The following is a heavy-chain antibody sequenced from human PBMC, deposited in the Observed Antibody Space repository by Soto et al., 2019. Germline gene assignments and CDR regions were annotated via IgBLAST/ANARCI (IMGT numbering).Heavy chain of an antibody. J-gene: IGHJ4*02. Sequence: QVHLQQWGAGLLKPSETLSLTCAVNGGAFNGYYWTWFRQSPGKGLQWIGEINHSGTVDYNPSPKRRVTFSIDTSKKQFSLTLTSVPAAATAVYYCAIAGAALVRRSIAGFEYGGQGTLVTVSS. CDR3: AIAGAALVRRSIAGFEY. CDR2: INHSGTV. D-gene: IGHD3-10*01. CDR1: GGAFNGYY. V-gene: IGHV4-34*01.